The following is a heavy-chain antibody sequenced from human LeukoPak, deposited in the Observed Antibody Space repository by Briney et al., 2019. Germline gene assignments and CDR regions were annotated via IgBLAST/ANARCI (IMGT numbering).Heavy chain of an antibody. V-gene: IGHV3-30*02. J-gene: IGHJ4*02. Sequence: GGSLRLSCAASGFIFSTYGMHWVRQAPGKGLEWVAFIRYDGSNKYYADSVKGRFTISRDNSKNTLYLQMNSLRAEDTAVYYCAKAIAPGYSSSWPFDYWGQGTLVTVSS. D-gene: IGHD6-13*01. CDR1: GFIFSTYG. CDR3: AKAIAPGYSSSWPFDY. CDR2: IRYDGSNK.